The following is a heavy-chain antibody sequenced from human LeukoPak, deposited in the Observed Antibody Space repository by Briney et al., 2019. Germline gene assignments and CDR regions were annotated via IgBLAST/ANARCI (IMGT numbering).Heavy chain of an antibody. Sequence: GGSLRLSCAASGFTFSSYSMNWVRQAPGKGLEWVSSISSSSSYIYYADSVKGRFTISRDNAKNSLYLQMNSLRAEDTAVYYCARDPIAAAGTGEDYWGQGTLVTVSS. V-gene: IGHV3-21*01. CDR2: ISSSSSYI. D-gene: IGHD6-13*01. CDR1: GFTFSSYS. J-gene: IGHJ4*02. CDR3: ARDPIAAAGTGEDY.